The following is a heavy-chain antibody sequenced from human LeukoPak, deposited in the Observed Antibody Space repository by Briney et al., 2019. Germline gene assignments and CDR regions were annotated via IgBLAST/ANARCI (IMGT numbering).Heavy chain of an antibody. Sequence: PGGSLRLSCTASGFTFSNFWMGWVRQAPGKGLEWVANIKQDETEKFYLGSVKGRFTISRDNAKNSLYLQMNSLRAEDTAVYYCAKTWRDIVLGRAKRTDNWFDPWGQGTLVTVSS. CDR1: GFTFSNFW. CDR2: IKQDETEK. CDR3: AKTWRDIVLGRAKRTDNWFDP. V-gene: IGHV3-7*03. D-gene: IGHD2-2*01. J-gene: IGHJ5*02.